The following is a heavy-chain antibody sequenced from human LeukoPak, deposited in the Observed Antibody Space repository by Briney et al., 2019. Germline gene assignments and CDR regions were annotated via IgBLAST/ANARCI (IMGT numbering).Heavy chain of an antibody. D-gene: IGHD3-9*01. Sequence: GGSLRLSCAASGFTFSSYAMSWVRQAPGKGLEWVSAISGSGGSTYYADSVKGRFIISRDNSKNTLYLQMNSLRAEDTAVYYCAKARYYDILTGSDFDYWGQGTLVTVSS. CDR1: GFTFSSYA. V-gene: IGHV3-23*01. CDR2: ISGSGGST. CDR3: AKARYYDILTGSDFDY. J-gene: IGHJ4*02.